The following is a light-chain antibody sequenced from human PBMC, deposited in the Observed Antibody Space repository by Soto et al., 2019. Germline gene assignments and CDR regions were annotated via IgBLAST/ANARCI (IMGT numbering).Light chain of an antibody. V-gene: IGKV3-15*01. Sequence: EIVMTQSPSTLSVSPWERATLSGRASQSVSYNLAWYQHKPGQAPRLLIYGPSTRATGIPARFSGSGSGTEFTLTISSLQSEDFALYYCQQYNNWPRTFGQGTKVDIK. J-gene: IGKJ1*01. CDR3: QQYNNWPRT. CDR1: QSVSYN. CDR2: GPS.